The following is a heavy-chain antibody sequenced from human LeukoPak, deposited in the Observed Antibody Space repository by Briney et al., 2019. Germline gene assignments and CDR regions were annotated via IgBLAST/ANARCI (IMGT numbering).Heavy chain of an antibody. D-gene: IGHD5-18*01. Sequence: GASVKVSCKASGYTFTSYGISWVRQAPGQGLEWMGWISAYNGNTNYAQKLQGRVTMTTDTSTSTAYMELRRLRSDDTAVYYCARDGKGYSYGPDAFDIWGQGTMVTVSS. CDR3: ARDGKGYSYGPDAFDI. V-gene: IGHV1-18*01. J-gene: IGHJ3*02. CDR1: GYTFTSYG. CDR2: ISAYNGNT.